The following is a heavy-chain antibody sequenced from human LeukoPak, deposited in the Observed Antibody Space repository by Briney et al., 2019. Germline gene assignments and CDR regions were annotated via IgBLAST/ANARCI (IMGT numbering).Heavy chain of an antibody. CDR3: AKALGSIVVTTTDY. J-gene: IGHJ4*02. D-gene: IGHD5-12*01. V-gene: IGHV3-23*01. CDR1: GFTFTSYA. CDR2: ISSSGGTA. Sequence: GGSLRLSCAASGFTFTSYAMSWVRQAPGKGLEWVSAISSSGGTAYYADSVKGRFTISRDNSKNTLYMQMHSLRAEDTAVYYCAKALGSIVVTTTDYWGQGTLVTVSS.